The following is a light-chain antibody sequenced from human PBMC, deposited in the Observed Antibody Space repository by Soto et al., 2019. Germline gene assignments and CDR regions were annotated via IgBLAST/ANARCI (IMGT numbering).Light chain of an antibody. J-gene: IGLJ2*01. CDR3: QVWDSSSAHPVV. CDR2: DDS. V-gene: IGLV3-21*02. Sequence: SYELTQPPSVSVAPGQTARITCAGTNIGSKRVHWYQQKPGQAPVLVVYDDSDRPSGIPERFSGSNSGNTATLTISRVEAGDEADYYCQVWDSSSAHPVVFGGGTQLTVL. CDR1: NIGSKR.